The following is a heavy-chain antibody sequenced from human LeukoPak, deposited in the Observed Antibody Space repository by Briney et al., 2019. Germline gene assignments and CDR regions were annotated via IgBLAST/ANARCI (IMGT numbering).Heavy chain of an antibody. D-gene: IGHD2-2*01. Sequence: PSETLSLTCAVYGGSFSGYYWSWIRQPPGKGLEWIGEINHSGSTNYNPSLKSRVTISVDTTKNQFSLKLSSVTAADTAVYYCARGLGPPSVVVPAAMDYWGQGTLVTVSS. J-gene: IGHJ4*02. V-gene: IGHV4-34*01. CDR3: ARGLGPPSVVVPAAMDY. CDR1: GGSFSGYY. CDR2: INHSGST.